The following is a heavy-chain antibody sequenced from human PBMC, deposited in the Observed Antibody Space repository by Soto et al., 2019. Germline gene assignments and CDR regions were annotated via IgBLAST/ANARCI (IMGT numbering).Heavy chain of an antibody. Sequence: GGSLRLSCEASGFTFSSYPMHWVRQAPGKGLEWVTVISYDGGNQYYADSVKGRFTISRDNPKDTLYLQMHSLRSDDTAVYFCARGPITQTSFIDHWGQGTLVTVSS. V-gene: IGHV3-30-3*01. D-gene: IGHD1-20*01. CDR3: ARGPITQTSFIDH. J-gene: IGHJ4*02. CDR2: ISYDGGNQ. CDR1: GFTFSSYP.